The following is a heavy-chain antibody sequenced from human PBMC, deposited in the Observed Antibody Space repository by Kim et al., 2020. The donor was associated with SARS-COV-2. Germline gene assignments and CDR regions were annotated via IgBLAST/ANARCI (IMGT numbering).Heavy chain of an antibody. CDR1: GFTVSSNY. V-gene: IGHV3-53*04. CDR3: AREMVRGVYYYYGMDV. D-gene: IGHD3-10*01. Sequence: GGSLRLSCAASGFTVSSNYMSWVRQAPGKGLEWVSVIYSGGSTYYADSVKGRFTISRHNSKNTLFLQMNSLRAEDTALYYCAREMVRGVYYYYGMDVWGQRTTVTGSS. CDR2: IYSGGST. J-gene: IGHJ6*02.